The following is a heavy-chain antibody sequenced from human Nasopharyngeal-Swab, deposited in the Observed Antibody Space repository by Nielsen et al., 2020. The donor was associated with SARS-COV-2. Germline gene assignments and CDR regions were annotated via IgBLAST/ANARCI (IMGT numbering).Heavy chain of an antibody. CDR3: AKGYSSGWVPYEY. D-gene: IGHD6-19*01. J-gene: IGHJ4*02. Sequence: GGSLRLSFAASGVPGFTFRNYAMNWVRQAPGKGLEWVSGISGSGGTIYYVDSVKGRFTISRDNSRNSLYLHMSNLRAEDTAIYYCAKGYSSGWVPYEYWGQGTLVTVSS. V-gene: IGHV3-23*01. CDR2: ISGSGGTI. CDR1: GVPGFTFRNYA.